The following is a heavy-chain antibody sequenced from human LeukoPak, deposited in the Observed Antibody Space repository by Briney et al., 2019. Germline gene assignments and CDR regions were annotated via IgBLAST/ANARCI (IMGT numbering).Heavy chain of an antibody. J-gene: IGHJ5*02. CDR2: IYTSGST. D-gene: IGHD3-10*01. CDR1: GGTISSGSYY. V-gene: IGHV4-61*02. CDR3: ARGYGPGWFDP. Sequence: SQTLSLTCTVSGGTISSGSYYWSWIRQPAGKGLEWIGRIYTSGSTNYNPSLKSRVTISVDTSKNQFSLKLSSVIAADTAVYYCARGYGPGWFDPWGQGTLVTVSS.